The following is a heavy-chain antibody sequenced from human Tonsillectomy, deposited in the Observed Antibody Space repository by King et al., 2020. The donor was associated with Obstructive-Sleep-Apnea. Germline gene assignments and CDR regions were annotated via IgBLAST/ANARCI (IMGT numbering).Heavy chain of an antibody. Sequence: VQLQESGPGLVKPSETLSLICTVSGVSISNYYWTWIRQPPGKGLEWIGYRSNSGTTIYNPSLQSRVTISLNMSKNQFSLRLTSMTSADTAVYYCARDSWDSGDSSVGIDYWGQGTLVTVSS. CDR2: RSNSGTT. V-gene: IGHV4-59*01. D-gene: IGHD4-17*01. CDR3: ARDSWDSGDSSVGIDY. J-gene: IGHJ4*02. CDR1: GVSISNYY.